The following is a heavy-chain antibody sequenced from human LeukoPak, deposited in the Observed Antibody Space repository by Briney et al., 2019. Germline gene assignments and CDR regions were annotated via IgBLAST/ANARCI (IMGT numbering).Heavy chain of an antibody. CDR1: GGSFSGYY. J-gene: IGHJ4*02. CDR3: ARGRMVRGANLDY. Sequence: SETLSVTCAVYGGSFSGYYWSWIRQPPGKGLGWIGEINHSGSTNYNPSLKSRVTISVDTSKNQFSLKLSSVTAADTAVYYCARGRMVRGANLDYWGQGTLVTVSS. CDR2: INHSGST. D-gene: IGHD3-10*01. V-gene: IGHV4-34*01.